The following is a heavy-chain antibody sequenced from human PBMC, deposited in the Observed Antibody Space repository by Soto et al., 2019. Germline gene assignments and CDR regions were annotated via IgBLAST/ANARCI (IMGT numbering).Heavy chain of an antibody. J-gene: IGHJ6*02. Sequence: SETLSLTCAFYCGSFSGYYWSWIRQPPGKGREWIGEINHSGSTNYNPSLKSRVTISVDTSKNQFSLKLSSVTAADTAVYCCARGDMVVVPGAMCPCFYYYYGMDVWGQGTTVTVSS. V-gene: IGHV4-34*01. D-gene: IGHD2-2*01. CDR1: CGSFSGYY. CDR2: INHSGST. CDR3: ARGDMVVVPGAMCPCFYYYYGMDV.